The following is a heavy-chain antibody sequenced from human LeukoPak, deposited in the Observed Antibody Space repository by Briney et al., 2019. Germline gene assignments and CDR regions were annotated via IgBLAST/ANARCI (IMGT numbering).Heavy chain of an antibody. V-gene: IGHV3-74*01. D-gene: IGHD2-2*01. CDR1: GFTFSSYW. Sequence: GGSLRLSCAASGFTFSSYWMHWVRQAPGKGLVWVSRINSDGSSTNYADSVKGRFTISRDNAKNTLYLQMNSLRAEDTAVYYCARADSRYCSSTSCYRSYDYWGQGTLVTVSS. CDR3: ARADSRYCSSTSCYRSYDY. CDR2: INSDGSST. J-gene: IGHJ4*02.